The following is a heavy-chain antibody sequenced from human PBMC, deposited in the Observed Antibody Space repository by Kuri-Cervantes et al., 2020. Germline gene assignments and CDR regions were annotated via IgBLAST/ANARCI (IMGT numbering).Heavy chain of an antibody. CDR2: ISFDGNNQ. J-gene: IGHJ4*02. V-gene: IGHV3-30*03. D-gene: IGHD3-16*01. CDR1: GFRFSGYG. Sequence: GGSLRLSCKVSGFRFSGYGMHWVRQAPGKGLQWVAIISFDGNNQYYEDSVKGRFAISRDNSKNSLYLQMDSLRDEDTAVYYCARDAGYHYDRFDYWGQGTLVTVSS. CDR3: ARDAGYHYDRFDY.